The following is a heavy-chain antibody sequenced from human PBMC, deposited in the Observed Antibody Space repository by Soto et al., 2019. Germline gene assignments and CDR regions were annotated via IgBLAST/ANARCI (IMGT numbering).Heavy chain of an antibody. V-gene: IGHV4-39*01. CDR3: ARLWAGNRPPDY. D-gene: IGHD3-10*01. CDR2: IYYSGST. Sequence: SETLSLTCTVSGGSISSSSYYWGWIRQPPGKGLEWIGSIYYSGSTYYNPSLKSRVTISIDTPKKQVSLKLSSVTAADTAVYYCARLWAGNRPPDYWGQGTLVTVS. J-gene: IGHJ4*02. CDR1: GGSISSSSYY.